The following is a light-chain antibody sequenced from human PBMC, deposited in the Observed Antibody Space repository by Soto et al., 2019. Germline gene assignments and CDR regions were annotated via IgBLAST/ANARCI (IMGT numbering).Light chain of an antibody. CDR3: IQGLQTPFT. V-gene: IGKV2-28*01. CDR1: QSLLHSNGYNY. J-gene: IGKJ3*01. CDR2: LGS. Sequence: DLVMTQSPVSLPVTPGEPASISCRSSQSLLHSNGYNYLHWYLQKPGQSPQLLIYLGSNRASGVPDRFSGSGSGTDFTLEINRVEAEDVGVYYCIQGLQTPFTFGPGTKLDLK.